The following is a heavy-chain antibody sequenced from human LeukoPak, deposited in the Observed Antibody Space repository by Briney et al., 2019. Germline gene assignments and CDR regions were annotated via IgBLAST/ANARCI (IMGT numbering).Heavy chain of an antibody. V-gene: IGHV3-23*01. Sequence: PSETLSLTCTVSGGSISSSSYYWGWVRQAPGKGLEWVSAISGSGGSTYYADSVKGRFTISRDNSKNTLYLQMNSLRAEDTAVYYCAKPHEGGWDIDYWGQGTLVTVSS. CDR3: AKPHEGGWDIDY. CDR1: GGSISSSSYY. J-gene: IGHJ4*02. D-gene: IGHD6-19*01. CDR2: ISGSGGST.